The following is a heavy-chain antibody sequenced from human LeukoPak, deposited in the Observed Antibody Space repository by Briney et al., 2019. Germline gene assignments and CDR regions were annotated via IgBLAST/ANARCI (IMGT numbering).Heavy chain of an antibody. D-gene: IGHD6-13*01. CDR3: ARVEQLVRYYYYYYYMDV. CDR2: IKQDGSEK. J-gene: IGHJ6*03. Sequence: PGGSPRLSCAASGFTFSSYWMSWVRQAPGKGLEWVANIKQDGSEKYYVDSVKGRFTISRDNAKNSLYLQMNSLRAEDTAVYYCARVEQLVRYYYYYYYMDVWGKGTTVTVSS. CDR1: GFTFSSYW. V-gene: IGHV3-7*01.